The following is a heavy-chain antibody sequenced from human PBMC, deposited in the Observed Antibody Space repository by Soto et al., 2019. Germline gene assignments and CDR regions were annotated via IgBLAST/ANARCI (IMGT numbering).Heavy chain of an antibody. CDR2: IIPIFGTA. V-gene: IGHV1-69*13. J-gene: IGHJ6*02. CDR3: ARVRTDDQPMVRGNWMDV. CDR1: GGTFSSYA. Sequence: ASVKVSCKASGGTFSSYAISWVRQAPGQGLEWMGGIIPIFGTANYAQKFQGRVTITADESTSTAYMELSSLRSEDTAVYYCARVRTDDQPMVRGNWMDVWGQGTTVTVSS. D-gene: IGHD3-10*01.